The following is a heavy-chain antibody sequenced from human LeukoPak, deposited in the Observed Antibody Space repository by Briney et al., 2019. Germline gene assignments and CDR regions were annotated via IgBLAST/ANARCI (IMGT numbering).Heavy chain of an antibody. J-gene: IGHJ4*02. CDR1: GDSINSLDL. D-gene: IGHD3-22*01. CDR3: AGLVGRYSSGLYYYYFDY. Sequence: PSETLSLTCTISGDSINSLDLWSWVRQPPGKGLEWIGEMYLSGTTHSNPSVKSRVTISIDKSKNQFFLNLSSVTAADTAVYYCAGLVGRYSSGLYYYYFDYWGQGTLVTVSS. V-gene: IGHV4-4*02. CDR2: MYLSGTT.